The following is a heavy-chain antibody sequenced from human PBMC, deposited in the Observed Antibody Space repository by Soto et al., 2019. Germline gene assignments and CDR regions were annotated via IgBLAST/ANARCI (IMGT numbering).Heavy chain of an antibody. D-gene: IGHD1-26*01. V-gene: IGHV4-59*02. CDR2: VYYSGST. J-gene: IGHJ4*02. Sequence: SETLSLTCTVSGGSVSNSYWGWIRQPPGKGLEWVAYVYYSGSTNYNPSLGSRVTISVDKSKNQFSLKMTSVTGADTAVYYCARGRSHEWELLVQYFDYWGQGPLVTV. CDR3: ARGRSHEWELLVQYFDY. CDR1: GGSVSNSY.